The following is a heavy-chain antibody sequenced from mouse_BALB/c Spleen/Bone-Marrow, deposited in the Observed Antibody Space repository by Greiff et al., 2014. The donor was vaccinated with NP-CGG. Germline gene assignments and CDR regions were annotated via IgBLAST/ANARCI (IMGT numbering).Heavy chain of an antibody. CDR2: IYWDDDK. CDR3: ARRDLYYGNSYDFFAY. V-gene: IGHV8-12*01. Sequence: QVQLQQSGPGILQPSQTLSLTCSFSGFSLSTSGMGVSWIRQPSGKGLEWLAHIYWDDDKHYNPSLKSRLTISKDTSSNQVFLKITSVDTADTATYYCARRDLYYGNSYDFFAYWGQGTLVTVSA. CDR1: GFSLSTSGMG. J-gene: IGHJ3*01. D-gene: IGHD2-1*01.